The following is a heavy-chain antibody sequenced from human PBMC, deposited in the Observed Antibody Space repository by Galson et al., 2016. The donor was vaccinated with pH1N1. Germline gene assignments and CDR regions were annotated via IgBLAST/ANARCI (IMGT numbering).Heavy chain of an antibody. CDR3: ARLKWPGMGSDY. J-gene: IGHJ4*02. Sequence: SLRLSCAASGFTFSSYSMNWVRQAPGKGLEWVASISSNGADTYYRDSMKGRFTISRDSAKSSVYLQMNGLRVEDTAVYYCARLKWPGMGSDYWGQGTVVTVSS. CDR1: GFTFSSYS. D-gene: IGHD5-12*01. V-gene: IGHV3-21*04. CDR2: ISSNGADT.